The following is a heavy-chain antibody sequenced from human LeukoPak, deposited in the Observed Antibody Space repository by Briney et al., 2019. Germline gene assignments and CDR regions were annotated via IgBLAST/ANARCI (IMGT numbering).Heavy chain of an antibody. Sequence: GGSLRLSCAASGFTFSYASMNWVRQAPGKGLVWVSHINSDGSWTSYADSVKGRFTISKDNAKNTVYLQMNNLRAEDTAVYYCVSFYETYWGRGTLVTVSS. J-gene: IGHJ4*02. D-gene: IGHD2/OR15-2a*01. CDR3: VSFYETY. CDR2: INSDGSWT. CDR1: GFTFSYAS. V-gene: IGHV3-74*01.